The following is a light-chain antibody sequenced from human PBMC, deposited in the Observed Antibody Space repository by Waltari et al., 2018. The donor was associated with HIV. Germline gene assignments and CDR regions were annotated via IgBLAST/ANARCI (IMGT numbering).Light chain of an antibody. V-gene: IGKV3-15*01. J-gene: IGKJ2*01. CDR3: QQYDSSPYT. CDR2: GAS. CDR1: QNVITN. Sequence: EIVMTQSPATLSVSPGERVTLSCRASQNVITNLAWYQQKPGQAPRLLLFGASTRNSGVPTRFGGAGSGADFTLTVTRLEPEDFALYFCQQYDSSPYTFGQGT.